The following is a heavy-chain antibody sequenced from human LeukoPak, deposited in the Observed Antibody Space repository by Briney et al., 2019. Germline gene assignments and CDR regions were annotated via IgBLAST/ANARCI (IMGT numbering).Heavy chain of an antibody. CDR2: ISWNSGSI. CDR1: GFTFDDYA. J-gene: IGHJ4*02. V-gene: IGHV3-9*01. D-gene: IGHD3-16*02. CDR3: ARIGPYDYVWGSYLAIFDY. Sequence: GGSLRLSCAASGFTFDDYAMHWVRQAPGKGLEWVSGISWNSGSIGYADSVKGRFTISRDNAKNSLYLQMNSLRAEDTAVYYCARIGPYDYVWGSYLAIFDYWGQGTLVTVSS.